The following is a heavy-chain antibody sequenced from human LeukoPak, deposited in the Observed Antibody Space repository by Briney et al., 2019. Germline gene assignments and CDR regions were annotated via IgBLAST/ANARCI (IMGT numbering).Heavy chain of an antibody. D-gene: IGHD3-22*01. V-gene: IGHV4-30-4*01. J-gene: IGHJ4*02. Sequence: TPSETLSLTCTVSGVSISSGDYYWSWIRQPPGKGLEWIGYIYYSGSTYYNPSLKSRVTISVDTSKNQFSLKLSSVTAADTAVYYCASSSSGYYPLDYWGQGTLVTVSS. CDR2: IYYSGST. CDR3: ASSSSGYYPLDY. CDR1: GVSISSGDYY.